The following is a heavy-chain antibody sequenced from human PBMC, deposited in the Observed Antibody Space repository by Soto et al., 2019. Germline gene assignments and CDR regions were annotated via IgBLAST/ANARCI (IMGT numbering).Heavy chain of an antibody. Sequence: QVQLVESGGGVVQPGRSLRLSCAASGFTFSSYGMHWVRQAPGKGLEWVAVISYDGSNKYYADSVKGRFTISRDNSKNTLYLQMNSLRAEDTAVYYCAKDLISNYKPSWFDPWGQGTLVTVSS. J-gene: IGHJ5*02. D-gene: IGHD4-4*01. V-gene: IGHV3-30*18. CDR2: ISYDGSNK. CDR3: AKDLISNYKPSWFDP. CDR1: GFTFSSYG.